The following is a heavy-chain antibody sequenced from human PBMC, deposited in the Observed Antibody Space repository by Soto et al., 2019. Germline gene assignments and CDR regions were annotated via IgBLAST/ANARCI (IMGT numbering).Heavy chain of an antibody. J-gene: IGHJ4*02. CDR1: GFPLRNYA. V-gene: IGHV3-23*01. CDR3: ANRGGGFDY. D-gene: IGHD3-10*01. Sequence: EVQLLESGGGSVQPGGSLRLSCVVSGFPLRNYAMTWVRQAPGKGLEWVSTVSGSGGGTYYTDSVKGRFTISRDNSKNTLYLQMNRLRAEDTAVYYCANRGGGFDYWGQGTLVTVSS. CDR2: VSGSGGGT.